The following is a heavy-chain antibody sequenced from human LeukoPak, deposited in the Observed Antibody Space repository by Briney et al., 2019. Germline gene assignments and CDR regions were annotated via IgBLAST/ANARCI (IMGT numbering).Heavy chain of an antibody. D-gene: IGHD6-13*01. J-gene: IGHJ4*02. CDR2: IKQDGSEK. CDR3: AREGYSSSWSHFDY. Sequence: GGSLRLSCAASGFTFSSYGMSWVRQAPGKGLEWVANIKQDGSEKYYVDSVKGRFTISRDNAKNSLYLQMNSLRAEDTAVYYCAREGYSSSWSHFDYWGQGTLVTVSS. V-gene: IGHV3-7*01. CDR1: GFTFSSYG.